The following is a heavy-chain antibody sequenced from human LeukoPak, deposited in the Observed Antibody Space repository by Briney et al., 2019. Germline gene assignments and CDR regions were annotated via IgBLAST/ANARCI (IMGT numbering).Heavy chain of an antibody. J-gene: IGHJ3*02. D-gene: IGHD2-2*01. V-gene: IGHV3-30*02. Sequence: GGSLRLSCAASGFTFSAYGMHWVRQAPGKGLEWVAFIRYDGSNKYYADSVKGRFTTSRDNSKDTLYLQMNRLRAEDTAVYYCAKDVCSTTSCYWPDAFDIWGQGTMVTVSS. CDR2: IRYDGSNK. CDR1: GFTFSAYG. CDR3: AKDVCSTTSCYWPDAFDI.